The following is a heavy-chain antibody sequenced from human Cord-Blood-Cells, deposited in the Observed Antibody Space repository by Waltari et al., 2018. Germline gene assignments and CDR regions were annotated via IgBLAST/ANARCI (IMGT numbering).Heavy chain of an antibody. V-gene: IGHV1-69*01. CDR3: ARSPAGIWYFDL. Sequence: QVQLVQSGAEVKKPGSSVKVSCKASERTFSSYAFNWVRQAPGQGLEWMGGIIPIFGTANYAQKFQGRVTITADESTSTAYMELSSLRSEDTAVYYCARSPAGIWYFDLWGRGTLVTVSS. J-gene: IGHJ2*01. CDR1: ERTFSSYA. CDR2: IIPIFGTA. D-gene: IGHD3-10*01.